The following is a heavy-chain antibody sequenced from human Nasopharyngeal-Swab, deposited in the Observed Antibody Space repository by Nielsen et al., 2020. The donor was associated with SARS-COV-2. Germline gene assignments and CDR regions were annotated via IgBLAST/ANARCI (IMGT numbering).Heavy chain of an antibody. D-gene: IGHD5-24*01. Sequence: GESLKISCAASGFTFSDYYMSWIRQAPGKGLEWVSYISSSSSYTNYADSVKGRFTISRDNAKNSLYLQMNSLRAEDTAVYCCAGGDGFPEGDYWGQGTLVTVSS. CDR1: GFTFSDYY. CDR2: ISSSSSYT. J-gene: IGHJ4*02. V-gene: IGHV3-11*03. CDR3: AGGDGFPEGDY.